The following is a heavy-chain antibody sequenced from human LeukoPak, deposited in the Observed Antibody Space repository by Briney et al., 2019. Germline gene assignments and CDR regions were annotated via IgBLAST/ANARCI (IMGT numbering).Heavy chain of an antibody. Sequence: GGSLRLSCSASGFTFSGYEMSWVRQAPGKGLEWVSAISGSGGSTYYADSVKGRFTISRDNSKNTLYLQMNSLRAEDTAVYYCAKERGLQYPADAWGKGTTVTVSS. CDR2: ISGSGGST. D-gene: IGHD4-11*01. J-gene: IGHJ6*04. V-gene: IGHV3-23*01. CDR1: GFTFSGYE. CDR3: AKERGLQYPADA.